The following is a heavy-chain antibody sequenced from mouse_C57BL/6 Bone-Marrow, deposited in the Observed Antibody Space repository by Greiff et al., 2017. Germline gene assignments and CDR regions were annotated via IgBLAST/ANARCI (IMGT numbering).Heavy chain of an antibody. CDR2: IHPNSGST. CDR3: ASPLYLRRYYFDN. D-gene: IGHD1-1*01. J-gene: IGHJ2*01. V-gene: IGHV1-64*01. Sequence: QVQLQQPGAELVKPGASVKLSCKASGYTFTSYWMHWVKQRPGQGLEWIGMIHPNSGSTNYNEKFKSKATLTVDKSSSTAYMQLSSLTSEDSAVYYCASPLYLRRYYFDNGGQGTTLTVSS. CDR1: GYTFTSYW.